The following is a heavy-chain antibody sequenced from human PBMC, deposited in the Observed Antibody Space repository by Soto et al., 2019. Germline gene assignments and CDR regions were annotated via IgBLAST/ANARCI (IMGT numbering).Heavy chain of an antibody. CDR2: ISWNSGSI. D-gene: IGHD3-9*01. CDR1: GFTFDDYA. V-gene: IGHV3-9*01. CDR3: AKAVSYYYILTGYTGDAFDI. Sequence: GGSLRLSCAASGFTFDDYAMHWVRQAPGKGLEWVSGISWNSGSIGYADSVKGRFTISRYNAKNSLYLQMNILRAEDTALYYCAKAVSYYYILTGYTGDAFDIWGQGTMVTVSS. J-gene: IGHJ3*02.